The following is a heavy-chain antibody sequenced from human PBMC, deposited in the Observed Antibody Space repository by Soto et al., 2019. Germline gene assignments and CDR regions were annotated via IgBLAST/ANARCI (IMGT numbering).Heavy chain of an antibody. V-gene: IGHV1-18*01. CDR2: ISGYNCNT. Sequence: QIQLVQSGAEVQKPGASVKVSCKTSGYTFTNYGVNWVRQAPGQGLEWMGWISGYNCNTYYVKKFQGRLSMATDTPTSAAYMEWGSLRSHDTAVYYCASESWQWLDYWGQGTRVTVSS. J-gene: IGHJ4*02. D-gene: IGHD3-22*01. CDR1: GYTFTNYG. CDR3: ASESWQWLDY.